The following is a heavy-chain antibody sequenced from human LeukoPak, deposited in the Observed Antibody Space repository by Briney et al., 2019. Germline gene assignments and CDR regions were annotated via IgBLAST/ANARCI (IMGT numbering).Heavy chain of an antibody. V-gene: IGHV3-23*01. Sequence: HTGGSLRLSCAASGFTFSSYDMSWVRQAPGKGLEWVSAISGSGGSTYYADSVKGRFTISRDNSKNTLYLQVNSLRAEDTALYYCAQDRAYIQFYFWGQGTLVTVSS. CDR2: ISGSGGST. CDR3: AQDRAYIQFYF. D-gene: IGHD5-18*01. CDR1: GFTFSSYD. J-gene: IGHJ4*02.